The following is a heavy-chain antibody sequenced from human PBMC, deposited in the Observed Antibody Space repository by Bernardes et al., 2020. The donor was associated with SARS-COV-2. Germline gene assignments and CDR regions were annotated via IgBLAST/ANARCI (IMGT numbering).Heavy chain of an antibody. J-gene: IGHJ4*02. Sequence: SETLSLTCTVSGASISNDDYFWSWIRQPPGKGLEWIGYIYYNGHTYYNPSLASRLTISLDTSRNQFSLRLSSVTSADTAIYYCARVGFYHSWSGHLDYWGPGALVTVSS. CDR3: ARVGFYHSWSGHLDY. V-gene: IGHV4-30-4*01. D-gene: IGHD3-3*01. CDR1: GASISNDDYF. CDR2: IYYNGHT.